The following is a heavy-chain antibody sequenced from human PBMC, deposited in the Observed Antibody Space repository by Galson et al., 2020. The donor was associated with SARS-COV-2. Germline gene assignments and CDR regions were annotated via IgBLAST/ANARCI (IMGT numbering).Heavy chain of an antibody. CDR2: MWSDGSNK. CDR1: GFTFSNYG. Sequence: GESLKISCAASGFTFSNYGLHWVRQAPGKGLEWVAVMWSDGSNKYNADSVKGRFTISRDNSRNTLYLQMNSLRVEDTAVYYCARDLAVGSGQYTSGSMLSYWGQGTLVTVSS. V-gene: IGHV3-33*01. J-gene: IGHJ4*02. CDR3: ARDLAVGSGQYTSGSMLSY. D-gene: IGHD6-19*01.